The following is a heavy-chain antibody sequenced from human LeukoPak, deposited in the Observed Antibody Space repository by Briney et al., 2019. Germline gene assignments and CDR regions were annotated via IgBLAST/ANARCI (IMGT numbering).Heavy chain of an antibody. CDR3: ARAWLRRKYYYYMDV. CDR2: ISGFNGHT. D-gene: IGHD5-12*01. CDR1: GYTFSNYG. J-gene: IGHJ6*03. V-gene: IGHV1-18*04. Sequence: ASVKVSCKASGYTFSNYGMSWVRQAPGHGLEWMGWISGFNGHTKYSQKSQGRVTMTTDTSTSTAYMEVRSLRSDDTAVYYCARAWLRRKYYYYMDVWGKGTTVNVSS.